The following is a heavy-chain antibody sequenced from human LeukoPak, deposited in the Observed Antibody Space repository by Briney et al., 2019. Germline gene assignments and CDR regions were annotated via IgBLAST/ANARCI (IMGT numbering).Heavy chain of an antibody. Sequence: PSETLSLTCTVSGYSISSGYYWGWIRQPPGKGLEWIGSIYHSGSTYYNPSLKSRVTISVDTSKNQFSLKLSSVTAADTAVYYCARHYNGGPYSSGWHFDYWGQGTLVTVSS. CDR2: IYHSGST. J-gene: IGHJ4*02. V-gene: IGHV4-38-2*02. D-gene: IGHD6-19*01. CDR3: ARHYNGGPYSSGWHFDY. CDR1: GYSISSGYY.